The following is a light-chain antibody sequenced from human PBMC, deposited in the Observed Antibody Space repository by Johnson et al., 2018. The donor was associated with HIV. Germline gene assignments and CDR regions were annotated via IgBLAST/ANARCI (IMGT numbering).Light chain of an antibody. CDR2: DNN. J-gene: IGLJ1*01. V-gene: IGLV1-51*01. CDR3: GTWDSSLTVYV. CDR1: SSNIGNNY. Sequence: QSVLTQPPSVSAAPGQTVTISCSGSSSNIGNNYVSWYQQLPGTALKLLIYDNNKRPSGIPDRFSGSKSGTSATLDITGLQPGDEADYYCGTWDSSLTVYVFGTGTKVTV.